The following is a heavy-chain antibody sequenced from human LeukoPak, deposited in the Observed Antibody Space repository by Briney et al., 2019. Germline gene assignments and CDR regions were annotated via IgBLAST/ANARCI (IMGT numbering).Heavy chain of an antibody. V-gene: IGHV1-18*01. CDR2: FYPDNGNT. Sequence: ASVKVSCKASGYTFTSFYLHWVRQAPGQGLEWMGYFYPDNGNTNYAQKLQGRVTMTTDTSTSTAYMELRSLRSDDTAVYYCARVHQSSGSYGDYWGQGTLVTVSS. D-gene: IGHD3-10*01. CDR1: GYTFTSFY. CDR3: ARVHQSSGSYGDY. J-gene: IGHJ4*02.